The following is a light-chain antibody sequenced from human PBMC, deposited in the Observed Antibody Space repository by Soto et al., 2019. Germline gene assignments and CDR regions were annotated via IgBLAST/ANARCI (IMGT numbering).Light chain of an antibody. J-gene: IGKJ1*01. CDR2: AAS. CDR1: QSLSSGF. CDR3: QQFASLPRT. V-gene: IGKV3-20*01. Sequence: EIVLTQSPGTLSLSPGESGTLSCRASQSLSSGFLAWYQQRPGQAPRLLIYAASSRATGIPDRFSGTGSGPDFTLTISRLEPEDFAVYYCQQFASLPRTFGQGTKVEIK.